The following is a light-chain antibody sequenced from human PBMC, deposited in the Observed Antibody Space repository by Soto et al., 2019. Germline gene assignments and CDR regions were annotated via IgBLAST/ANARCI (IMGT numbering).Light chain of an antibody. CDR2: GAS. CDR1: QSVSST. J-gene: IGKJ1*01. V-gene: IGKV3-15*01. CDR3: LQYNDRRGT. Sequence: EIVMTQSPATLSVSPGERATLSCRASQSVSSTLAWYQQKPGQAPRLLIYGASSRATGIPARFSGRGSGTEFTLTISNLQSEDFAVYYCLQYNDRRGTFGQGTKVEVK.